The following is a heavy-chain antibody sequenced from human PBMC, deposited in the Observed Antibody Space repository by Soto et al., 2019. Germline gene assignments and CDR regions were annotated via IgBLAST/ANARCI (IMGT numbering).Heavy chain of an antibody. CDR1: GYTFTGYY. CDR3: ARGGCSGGSCYLGYYYYYGMDV. Sequence: ASVKVSCKASGYTFTGYYMHWVRQAPGQGLEWMGWINPNSGGTNYAQKFQGRVTMTRDTSISTAYMELSRLRSDDTAVYYCARGGCSGGSCYLGYYYYYGMDVWGQGTTVTVSS. CDR2: INPNSGGT. J-gene: IGHJ6*02. D-gene: IGHD2-15*01. V-gene: IGHV1-2*02.